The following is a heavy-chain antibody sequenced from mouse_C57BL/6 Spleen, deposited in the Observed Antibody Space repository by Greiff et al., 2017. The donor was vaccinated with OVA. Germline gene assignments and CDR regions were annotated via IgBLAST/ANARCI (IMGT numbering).Heavy chain of an antibody. V-gene: IGHV1-39*01. D-gene: IGHD2-4*01. CDR1: GYSFTDYN. CDR3: ARERIYYDYDGWYFDV. J-gene: IGHJ1*03. Sequence: EVQLQQSGPELVKPGASVKISCKASGYSFTDYNMNWVKQSNGKSLEWIGVLNPNYGTTSYNQKFKGKATLTVDQSSSTAYMQLNSLTSEDSAVYYCARERIYYDYDGWYFDVWGTGTTVTVSS. CDR2: LNPNYGTT.